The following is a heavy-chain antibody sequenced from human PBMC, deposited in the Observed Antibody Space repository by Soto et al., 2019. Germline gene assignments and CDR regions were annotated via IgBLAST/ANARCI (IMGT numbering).Heavy chain of an antibody. J-gene: IGHJ6*02. D-gene: IGHD6-6*01. V-gene: IGHV1-69*12. CDR2: IIPIFGTA. CDR1: GGTFSSYA. CDR3: ASHGLRAARRDYYYYGMDV. Sequence: QVQLVQSGAEVKKPGSSVKVSCKASGGTFSSYAISWVRQAPGQGLEWMGGIIPIFGTANYAQKFQGRVTITADEYTSTAHMELSSRRSEDTAVYYCASHGLRAARRDYYYYGMDVWGQGTTVTVSS.